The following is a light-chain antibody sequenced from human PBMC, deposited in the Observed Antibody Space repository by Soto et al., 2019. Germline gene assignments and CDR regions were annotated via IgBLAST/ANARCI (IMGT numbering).Light chain of an antibody. V-gene: IGLV1-47*01. Sequence: QSVLTQPPSTSGTPGQRVTISCSGSNSNIGSSYVYWYQQLPGTAPKLLIYKNNARPSGVPDRFSGSKSGTSASLAISGPRSEDEADYYCAAWDDSLSGWLFGGGTKLTVL. CDR2: KNN. CDR1: NSNIGSSY. CDR3: AAWDDSLSGWL. J-gene: IGLJ3*02.